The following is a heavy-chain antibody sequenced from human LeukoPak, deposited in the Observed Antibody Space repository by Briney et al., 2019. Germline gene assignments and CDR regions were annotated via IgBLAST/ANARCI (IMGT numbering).Heavy chain of an antibody. J-gene: IGHJ5*02. CDR2: LFHTGST. V-gene: IGHV4-38-2*01. Sequence: SETLTLPCAVPRAPISSPYYWAWISQSPGNGLERIGRLFHTGSTYYNPSLSRRVTISLDTSQNQFSLKMRSVTAADTAVYYCASQISSRTLWFDPWGQGILVSVSS. CDR1: RAPISSPYY. D-gene: IGHD2-2*01. CDR3: ASQISSRTLWFDP.